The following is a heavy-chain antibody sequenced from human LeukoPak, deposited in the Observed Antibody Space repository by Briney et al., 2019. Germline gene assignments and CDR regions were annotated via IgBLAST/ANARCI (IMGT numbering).Heavy chain of an antibody. Sequence: GGSLRLSCAASGFTFSYYWMHWVRQAPGKGLVWVSRINSDGSSASYADSVKGRFTISRDNSKNTMYLQMNSLRAEDTAVYYCAKDPSGYSSSWPEDYWGQGTLVTVSS. CDR3: AKDPSGYSSSWPEDY. V-gene: IGHV3-74*01. J-gene: IGHJ4*02. CDR2: INSDGSSA. CDR1: GFTFSYYW. D-gene: IGHD6-13*01.